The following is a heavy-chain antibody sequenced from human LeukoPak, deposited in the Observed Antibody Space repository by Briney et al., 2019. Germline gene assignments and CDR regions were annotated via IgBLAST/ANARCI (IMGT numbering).Heavy chain of an antibody. D-gene: IGHD6-13*01. V-gene: IGHV3-13*04. CDR1: GFTFSSYD. CDR2: IGSAGDT. CDR3: TREIPQQLVAMDV. J-gene: IGHJ6*02. Sequence: PGGSLRLSCAASGFTFSSYDMHWVRQATGKGLEWVSAIGSAGDTYYPDSVKGRFTISRDNAKNSLYLQMNGLRGEDTAVYYCTREIPQQLVAMDVWGQGTTVTVSS.